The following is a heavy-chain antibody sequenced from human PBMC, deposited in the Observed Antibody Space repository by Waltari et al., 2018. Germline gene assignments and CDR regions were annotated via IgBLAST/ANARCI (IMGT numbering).Heavy chain of an antibody. CDR1: GFTLSNYW. V-gene: IGHV3-74*01. Sequence: EVVLVQSGGGLVQPGGSLRLSCAASGFTLSNYWMYWVRQTPGKGLIWVSRINPATGTTTYEDSVRGRFTISGDNAKNTLFLQMDSLRDEDTAIYYCVRGSNGWPGMDIWGQGATVTVSS. D-gene: IGHD6-19*01. CDR3: VRGSNGWPGMDI. J-gene: IGHJ6*02. CDR2: INPATGTT.